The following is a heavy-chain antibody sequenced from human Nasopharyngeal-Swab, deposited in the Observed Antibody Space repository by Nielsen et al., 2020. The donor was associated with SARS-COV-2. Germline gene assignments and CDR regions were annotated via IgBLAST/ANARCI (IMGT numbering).Heavy chain of an antibody. CDR3: VLAVAGTRSFDY. J-gene: IGHJ4*02. Sequence: GGSLRLSCAASGFTFGSYDMHWVRQATGKGLEWVSAIGTAGDTYYPGSVKGRFTISRENAKNSLYLQMNSLRAGDTAVYYCVLAVAGTRSFDYWGQGTLVTVSS. V-gene: IGHV3-13*01. CDR1: GFTFGSYD. CDR2: IGTAGDT. D-gene: IGHD6-19*01.